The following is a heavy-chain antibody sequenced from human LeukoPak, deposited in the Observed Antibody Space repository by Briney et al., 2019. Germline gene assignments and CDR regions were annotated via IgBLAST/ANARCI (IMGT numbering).Heavy chain of an antibody. J-gene: IGHJ4*02. CDR1: VFTFSSYW. Sequence: GGSLRLSFAASVFTFSSYWMSWVRQAPGKGLEWVANIKQDGSEKYYVDSVKRRFTISRDDAKNSLYLQMNSLRAEDTAVYYCARAYYYGSGSSLNPFDYWGQGTLVTVSS. D-gene: IGHD3-10*01. CDR3: ARAYYYGSGSSLNPFDY. CDR2: IKQDGSEK. V-gene: IGHV3-7*01.